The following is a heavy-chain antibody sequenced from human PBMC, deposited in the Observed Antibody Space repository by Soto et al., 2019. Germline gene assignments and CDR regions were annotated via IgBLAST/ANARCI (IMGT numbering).Heavy chain of an antibody. J-gene: IGHJ4*02. V-gene: IGHV3-7*05. CDR2: IKQDGSEK. Sequence: PGGSLRLSCAASGFTFSSYWMSWVRQAPGKGLEWVANIKQDGSEKYYVDSVKGRFTISRDNAKNSLYLRLISLRAEDTAVYYCARSHDYYDSSAYWYWGQGTLVTVSS. CDR1: GFTFSSYW. D-gene: IGHD3-22*01. CDR3: ARSHDYYDSSAYWY.